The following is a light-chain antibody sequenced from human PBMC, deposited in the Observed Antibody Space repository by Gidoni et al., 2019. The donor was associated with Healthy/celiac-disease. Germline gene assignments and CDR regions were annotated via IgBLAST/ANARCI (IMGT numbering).Light chain of an antibody. CDR2: GAS. Sequence: EMVLTQSPGTLSLSPGERATLSCRASQSGSSSYLAWYQQKPGQAPRLLLYGASSRATGIPDRFSGSVSGTDFTLTISRLEPEDFAVYYCQQYGSSPWTFGQGTKLEIK. J-gene: IGKJ1*01. CDR3: QQYGSSPWT. V-gene: IGKV3-20*01. CDR1: QSGSSSY.